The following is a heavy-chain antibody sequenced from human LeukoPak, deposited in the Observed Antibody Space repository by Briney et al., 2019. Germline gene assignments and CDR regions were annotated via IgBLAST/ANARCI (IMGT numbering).Heavy chain of an antibody. V-gene: IGHV3-23*01. CDR1: GISFSNYA. J-gene: IGHJ4*02. CDR3: APLGVTTWLDY. D-gene: IGHD4-17*01. Sequence: TGGSLRLSCAASGISFSNYAMSWVRQAPGKGLEWVSAISGSGGSTYYADSVKGRFTISRDNSKNTLYLQMNSLRAEDTTVYYCAPLGVTTWLDYWGQGTLVTVSS. CDR2: ISGSGGST.